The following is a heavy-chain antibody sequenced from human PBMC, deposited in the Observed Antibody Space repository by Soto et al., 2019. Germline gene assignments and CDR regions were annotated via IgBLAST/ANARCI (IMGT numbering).Heavy chain of an antibody. J-gene: IGHJ3*02. V-gene: IGHV1-18*01. CDR1: GYTFTNYG. CDR2: ISAYNGNT. D-gene: IGHD2-2*01. CDR3: ARGPYCSSTSCYGSDAFDI. Sequence: ASVKVSCKASGYTFTNYGISWVRQAPGQGLEWMGWISAYNGNTNYAQKLQGRVTMTTDTSTSTAYMELRSLRSDDTAVYYCARGPYCSSTSCYGSDAFDIWGQGTMVTVSS.